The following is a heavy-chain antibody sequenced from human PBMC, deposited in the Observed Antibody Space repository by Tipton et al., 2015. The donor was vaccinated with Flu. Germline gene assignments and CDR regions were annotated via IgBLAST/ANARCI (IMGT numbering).Heavy chain of an antibody. CDR3: ARGTGYCSSTSCFHGMDV. J-gene: IGHJ6*02. D-gene: IGHD2-2*01. V-gene: IGHV6-1*01. CDR2: TYYRSKWYN. CDR1: GDSVSSNSAA. Sequence: LVKPSQTLSLTCAISGDSVSSNSAAWNWIRQSPSRGLEWLGRTYYRSKWYNDHAVSVKSRITINPDTSKNQFSLQLNSVTPEDTAVYYCARGTGYCSSTSCFHGMDVWGQGTTVTVSS.